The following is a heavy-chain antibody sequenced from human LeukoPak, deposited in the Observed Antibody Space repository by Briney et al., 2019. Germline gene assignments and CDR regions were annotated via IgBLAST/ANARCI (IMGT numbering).Heavy chain of an antibody. CDR1: GGSLSSGGYS. CDR2: IYHSGST. Sequence: SETLSLTCAVSGGSLSSGGYSWSWIRRPPGTGLEWIGYIYHSGSTYYNPSLKSRVTISVDRSKNQFSLKLSSVTAADMVVYYCAREDTRGAFDIWGQGTMVTVSS. CDR3: AREDTRGAFDI. V-gene: IGHV4-30-2*01. J-gene: IGHJ3*02. D-gene: IGHD3-10*01.